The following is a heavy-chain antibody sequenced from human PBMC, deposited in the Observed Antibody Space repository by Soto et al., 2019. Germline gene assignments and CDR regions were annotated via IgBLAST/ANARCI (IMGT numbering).Heavy chain of an antibody. CDR3: AKVVKYDVLTGYYKGPDYYGMDV. CDR1: GFTFSIYS. D-gene: IGHD3-9*01. CDR2: IRGSGGST. Sequence: GGSLRLSCAASGFTFSIYSMNWVSQAPGKGLEWVSLIRGSGGSTHYADSVEGRFTISRDKSKNTLYLEMDSLRAEDTAVYYCAKVVKYDVLTGYYKGPDYYGMDVWGQGTTVTVSS. J-gene: IGHJ6*02. V-gene: IGHV3-23*01.